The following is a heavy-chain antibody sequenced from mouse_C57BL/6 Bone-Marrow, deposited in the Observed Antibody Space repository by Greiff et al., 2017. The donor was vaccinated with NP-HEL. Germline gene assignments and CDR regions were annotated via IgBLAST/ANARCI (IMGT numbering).Heavy chain of an antibody. Sequence: VQLKESGGGLVQSGRSLRLSCATSGFTFSDFYMEWVRQAPGKGLEWIAASRNKANDYTTEYSASVKGRFIVSRDTSQSILYLQMNALRAEDTAIYYCARDEVAPMDYWGQGTSVTVSS. CDR1: GFTFSDFY. CDR3: ARDEVAPMDY. D-gene: IGHD1-1*02. V-gene: IGHV7-1*01. J-gene: IGHJ4*01. CDR2: SRNKANDYTT.